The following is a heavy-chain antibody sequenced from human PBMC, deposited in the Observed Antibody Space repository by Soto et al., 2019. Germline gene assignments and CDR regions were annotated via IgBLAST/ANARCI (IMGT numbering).Heavy chain of an antibody. CDR3: ADGAYYDFWSGPTEDY. CDR1: GLTFSTCV. CDR2: LGYDGSNK. D-gene: IGHD3-3*01. V-gene: IGHV3-30*03. J-gene: IGHJ4*02. Sequence: GGSLRLSCAASGLTFSTCVMHWVRQAPGKGLEWVAVLGYDGSNKFYADSVKGRFTISRDNSKNTLYLQMNSLRAEDTAVYYCADGAYYDFWSGPTEDYWGQGTLVTVSS.